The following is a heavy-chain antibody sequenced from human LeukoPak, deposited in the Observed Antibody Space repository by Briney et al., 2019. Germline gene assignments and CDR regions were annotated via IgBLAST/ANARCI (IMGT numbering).Heavy chain of an antibody. V-gene: IGHV3-43*02. CDR2: ISGDGGST. CDR3: AKEPNGYSSSWYDY. Sequence: GGSLRLSCAASGFTFDDYAMHWVRQAPGKGLEWVSLISGDGGSTYCADSVKGRFTISRDNSKNSLYLQMNSLRTEDTALYYCAKEPNGYSSSWYDYWGQGTLVTVSS. CDR1: GFTFDDYA. D-gene: IGHD6-13*01. J-gene: IGHJ4*02.